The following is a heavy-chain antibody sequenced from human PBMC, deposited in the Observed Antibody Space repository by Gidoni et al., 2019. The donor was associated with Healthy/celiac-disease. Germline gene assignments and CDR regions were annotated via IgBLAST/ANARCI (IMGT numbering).Heavy chain of an antibody. Sequence: EVQLLESGGGLVQPGGSLRLSWAASGCTFSSYAMSWVRQAPGKGLEWVAAISGSGGSTYYADSVKGRFTISRDNSKNTLYLQMNSLRAEDTAVYYCAKSEFPKNSGWYLGWGQGTLVTVSS. CDR3: AKSEFPKNSGWYLG. J-gene: IGHJ4*02. V-gene: IGHV3-23*01. CDR2: ISGSGGST. D-gene: IGHD6-19*01. CDR1: GCTFSSYA.